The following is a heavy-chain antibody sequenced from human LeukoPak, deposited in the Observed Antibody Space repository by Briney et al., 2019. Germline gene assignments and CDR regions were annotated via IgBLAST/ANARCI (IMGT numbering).Heavy chain of an antibody. Sequence: GGSLRLSCAASGFTFSSYEMNWVRQAPGKGLEWVSYISSSGSTIYYADSVKGRFTISRDNSKNTLYLQMNSLRAEDTAVYYCAKATLRYFDWFGGYWGQGTLVTVSS. D-gene: IGHD3-9*01. J-gene: IGHJ4*02. CDR3: AKATLRYFDWFGGY. V-gene: IGHV3-48*03. CDR1: GFTFSSYE. CDR2: ISSSGSTI.